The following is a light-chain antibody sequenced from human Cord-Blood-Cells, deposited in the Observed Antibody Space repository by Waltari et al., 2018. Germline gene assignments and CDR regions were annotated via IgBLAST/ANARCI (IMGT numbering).Light chain of an antibody. CDR3: AAWDDSLSGRV. CDR2: RNN. Sequence: QSVLTQPPSASGTPGQRVTISCSGSSSNIGSNYVYWYQQLPGTAPKHLIYRNNRRPSGVPDRFSGSKSGPSASLAISGLRSEDEADYYWAAWDDSLSGRVFGGGTKLTVL. J-gene: IGLJ3*02. V-gene: IGLV1-47*01. CDR1: SSNIGSNY.